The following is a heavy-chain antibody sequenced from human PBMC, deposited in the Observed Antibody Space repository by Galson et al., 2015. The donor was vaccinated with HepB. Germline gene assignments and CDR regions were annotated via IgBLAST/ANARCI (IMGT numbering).Heavy chain of an antibody. V-gene: IGHV3-30*03. J-gene: IGHJ3*02. CDR3: ARVKSGGTYPQSAFDI. CDR1: GFTFSIYG. D-gene: IGHD1-26*01. CDR2: ISYDGNKK. Sequence: SLRLSCAASGFTFSIYGVHWVRQAPGKGLEWVALISYDGNKKYYADSIKGRFTISRDNSKNTLYLQMNSLRAEDTAVYYCARVKSGGTYPQSAFDIWGQGTMVTVSS.